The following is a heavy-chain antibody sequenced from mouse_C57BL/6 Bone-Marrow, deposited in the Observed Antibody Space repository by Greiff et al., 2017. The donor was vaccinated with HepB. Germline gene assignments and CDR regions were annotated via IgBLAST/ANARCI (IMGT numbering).Heavy chain of an antibody. Sequence: EVKLMESGPVLVKPGASVKMSCKASGYTFTDYYMNWVKQSHGKSLEWIGVINPYNGGTSYNQKFKGKATLTVDKSSSTAYMELNSLTSEDSAVYYCARRSDYDLFAYWGQGTLVTVSA. CDR3: ARRSDYDLFAY. V-gene: IGHV1-19*01. CDR2: INPYNGGT. J-gene: IGHJ3*01. D-gene: IGHD2-4*01. CDR1: GYTFTDYY.